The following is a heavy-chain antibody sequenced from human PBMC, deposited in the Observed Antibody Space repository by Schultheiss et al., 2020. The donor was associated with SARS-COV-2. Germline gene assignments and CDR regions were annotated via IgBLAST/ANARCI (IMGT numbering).Heavy chain of an antibody. V-gene: IGHV4-59*08. Sequence: SETLSLTCTVSGGSISSYYWSWIRQPPGKGLECIGYFNYGGSTNYNPSLKGRVTISVDTSKNQFSLKLSSVTAADTAVYYCARWGYAAFDYWGQGTLVTVSS. J-gene: IGHJ4*02. CDR2: FNYGGST. CDR1: GGSISSYY. CDR3: ARWGYAAFDY. D-gene: IGHD2-8*01.